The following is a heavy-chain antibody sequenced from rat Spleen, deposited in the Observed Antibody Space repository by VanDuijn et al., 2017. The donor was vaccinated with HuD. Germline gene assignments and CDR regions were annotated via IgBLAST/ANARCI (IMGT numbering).Heavy chain of an antibody. J-gene: IGHJ2*01. CDR3: TRGGYFRY. D-gene: IGHD1-12*03. CDR2: INYDGSST. CDR1: GFTFSDYD. V-gene: IGHV5-7*01. Sequence: EMQLVESGGGLAQPGSSLKLSCVASGFTFSDYDMAWVRQTPTKGLEWVATINYDGSSTFYRDSVKARFTISRDNAKSTLYLRVDSLRSEDTATYYCTRGGYFRYWGQGVMVTVSS.